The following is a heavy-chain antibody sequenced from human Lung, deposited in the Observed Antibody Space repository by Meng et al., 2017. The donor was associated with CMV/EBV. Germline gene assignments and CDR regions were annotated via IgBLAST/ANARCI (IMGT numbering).Heavy chain of an antibody. J-gene: IGHJ3*02. Sequence: GGSLRLSCAPSGFSFSTYPMNWVRQAPGKGLEWVARIKQNRSDQYYVDSVKGRFTISRDNAKDSLHLQMNSLRAEDTAVYYCARECFNDKNWDGAFEIWGQGTMVTVSS. V-gene: IGHV3-7*01. CDR2: IKQNRSDQ. D-gene: IGHD3-9*01. CDR3: ARECFNDKNWDGAFEI. CDR1: GFSFSTYP.